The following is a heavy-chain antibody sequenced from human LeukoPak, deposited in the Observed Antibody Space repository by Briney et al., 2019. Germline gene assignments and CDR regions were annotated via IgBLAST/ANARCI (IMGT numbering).Heavy chain of an antibody. Sequence: GGSLRLSCAASGFTFSSYGMHWVRQAPGKGLEWVAVIWYDGSNKYYADSVKGRFTISRDNTKNTLHLQMNSLRAEDTAVYYCAKTAPPNKLNPYFDYWGQGTLVTVSS. V-gene: IGHV3-33*06. J-gene: IGHJ4*02. D-gene: IGHD1/OR15-1a*01. CDR2: IWYDGSNK. CDR1: GFTFSSYG. CDR3: AKTAPPNKLNPYFDY.